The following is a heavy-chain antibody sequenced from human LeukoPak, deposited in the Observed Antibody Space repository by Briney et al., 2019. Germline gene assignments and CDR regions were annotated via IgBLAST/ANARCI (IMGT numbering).Heavy chain of an antibody. V-gene: IGHV3-74*01. CDR1: GFTVSGNY. J-gene: IGHJ5*02. D-gene: IGHD2-2*02. Sequence: GGSLRLSCAASGFTVSGNYMSWVRQAPGKGLVWVSRINSDGSSTSYADSVKGRFTISRDNAKNTLYLQMNSLRAEDTAVYYCARDRYCSSTSCSTYYFDPWGQGTLVTVSS. CDR3: ARDRYCSSTSCSTYYFDP. CDR2: INSDGSST.